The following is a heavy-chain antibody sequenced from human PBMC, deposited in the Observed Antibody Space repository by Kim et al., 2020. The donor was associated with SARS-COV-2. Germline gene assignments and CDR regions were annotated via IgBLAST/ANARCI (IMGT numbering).Heavy chain of an antibody. J-gene: IGHJ6*02. CDR3: ARDAHVSGSNYYYYGMDV. D-gene: IGHD1-26*01. Sequence: GGSLRLSCAASGFTFSSYWMSWVRQAPGKGLEWVANIKQDGSEKYYVDSVKGRFTISRDNAKNSLYLQMNSLRAEDTAVYYCARDAHVSGSNYYYYGMDVWRQETTVTVSS. CDR2: IKQDGSEK. V-gene: IGHV3-7*03. CDR1: GFTFSSYW.